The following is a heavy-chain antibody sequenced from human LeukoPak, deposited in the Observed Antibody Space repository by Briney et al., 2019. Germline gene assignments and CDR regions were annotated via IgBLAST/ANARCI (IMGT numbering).Heavy chain of an antibody. Sequence: PGGSLRLSCAASGFTFICYALRWALQAPGQVLDWALILCDSGGSTGYALSVKGRFTISRDNSKITLYLQMHSLIAQDSALYYCAKDNSPYRNSWLQFFHHWGQGTLVTVSS. V-gene: IGHV3-23*01. CDR2: LCDSGGST. CDR1: GFTFICYA. CDR3: AKDNSPYRNSWLQFFHH. D-gene: IGHD5-12*01. J-gene: IGHJ1*01.